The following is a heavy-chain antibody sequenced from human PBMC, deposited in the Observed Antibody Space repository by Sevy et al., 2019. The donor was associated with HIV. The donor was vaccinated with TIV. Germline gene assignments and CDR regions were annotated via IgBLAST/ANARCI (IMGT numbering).Heavy chain of an antibody. CDR3: ITDPGYRGYDEEVINYYYYGMDV. J-gene: IGHJ6*02. D-gene: IGHD5-12*01. CDR1: GFTFSSAW. Sequence: GGSLRLSCAASGFTFSSAWMSWVRLAPGKGLEWVGRIKSKTDGGTIDYVAPVKGRFTISREDSKKTLYLQMNSLKTEETAVYYCITDPGYRGYDEEVINYYYYGMDVWGQGTTVTVSS. CDR2: IKSKTDGGTI. V-gene: IGHV3-15*01.